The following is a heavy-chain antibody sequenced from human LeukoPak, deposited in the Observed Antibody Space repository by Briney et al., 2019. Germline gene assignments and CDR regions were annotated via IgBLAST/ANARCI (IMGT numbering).Heavy chain of an antibody. Sequence: SETLSLTCIVSGGSISSSSHYWGWIRQPPGKGLEWIGSIYYSGSTYYNPSLKSRVTISIHTSKNQFSLKLNSVTAADTAVYYCARDKGLGMIRGVISLWGQGTLVTVSS. CDR1: GGSISSSSHY. CDR2: IYYSGST. V-gene: IGHV4-39*07. CDR3: ARDKGLGMIRGVISL. D-gene: IGHD3-10*01. J-gene: IGHJ4*02.